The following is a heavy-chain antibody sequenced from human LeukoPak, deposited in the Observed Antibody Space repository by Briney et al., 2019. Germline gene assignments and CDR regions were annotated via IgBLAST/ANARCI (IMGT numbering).Heavy chain of an antibody. V-gene: IGHV1-18*01. J-gene: IGHJ4*02. D-gene: IGHD6-13*01. CDR3: ARVLAAADGGDYFDY. CDR2: ISAYNGNT. CDR1: GYTFTSYG. Sequence: ASVKVSCKASGYTFTSYGISWVRQAPGQGLEWMGWISAYNGNTNYAQKPQGRVTMTTDTSTSTAYMELRSLRSDDTAVYYCARVLAAADGGDYFDYWGQGTLVTVSS.